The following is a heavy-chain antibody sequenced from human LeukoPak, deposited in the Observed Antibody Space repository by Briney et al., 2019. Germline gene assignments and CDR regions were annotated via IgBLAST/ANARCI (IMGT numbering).Heavy chain of an antibody. CDR2: ISWNSGSI. J-gene: IGHJ3*02. Sequence: PGGSLRLSCAASGFTFDDYAMHWVRQAPGKGLEWVSGISWNSGSIGYADSVKGRFTISRDNAKNSLYLQMNSLRAEDMALYYCAKASDSSGYRDAFDIWGQGTMVTVSS. CDR3: AKASDSSGYRDAFDI. CDR1: GFTFDDYA. D-gene: IGHD3-22*01. V-gene: IGHV3-9*03.